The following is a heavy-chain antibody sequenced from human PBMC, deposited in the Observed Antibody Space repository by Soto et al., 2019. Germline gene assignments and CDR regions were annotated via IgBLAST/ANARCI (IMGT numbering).Heavy chain of an antibody. CDR2: IYSGGKT. CDR1: GFIVSDYY. D-gene: IGHD4-17*01. J-gene: IGHJ4*01. Sequence: EVKLVETGGGMIQPGGSLRLSCAASGFIVSDYYLSWVRQAPGKGLEWVSVIYSGGKTDHADSVKGRFTTSRDNSKNTLYLQMNGLRAEDTAIYYCARVPVREAGYFDRWGHGTQVTVSS. CDR3: ARVPVREAGYFDR. V-gene: IGHV3-53*02.